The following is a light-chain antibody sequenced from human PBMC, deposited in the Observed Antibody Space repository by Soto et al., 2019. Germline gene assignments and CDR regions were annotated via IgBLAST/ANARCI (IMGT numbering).Light chain of an antibody. Sequence: IQMTQSPSTLSASVGDRVTITCRASQTISSWLSWYQQKPGKAPKLLIYKASTLKSGVPSRFSGSGSGTEFTLTISSLQPDDFATYYCQHYNSYSEAFGQGTKA. CDR1: QTISSW. J-gene: IGKJ1*01. CDR3: QHYNSYSEA. CDR2: KAS. V-gene: IGKV1-5*03.